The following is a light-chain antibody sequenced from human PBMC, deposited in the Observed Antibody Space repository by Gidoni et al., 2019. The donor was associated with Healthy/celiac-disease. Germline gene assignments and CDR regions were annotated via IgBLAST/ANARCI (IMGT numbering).Light chain of an antibody. CDR3: QQSYSTSSYS. CDR2: AAS. Sequence: DIQMTQSPSSLSASVGDRVTITCRASQSISSYLNWYQQKPGKAPKLLIYAASSLQSGVPSRFSGSGSGTDFTRTISSLQPEDFATYYCQQSYSTSSYSFGQXTKLEIK. V-gene: IGKV1-39*01. J-gene: IGKJ2*03. CDR1: QSISSY.